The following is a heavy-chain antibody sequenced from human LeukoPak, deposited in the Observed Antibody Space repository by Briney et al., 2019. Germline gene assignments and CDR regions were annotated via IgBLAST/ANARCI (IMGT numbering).Heavy chain of an antibody. Sequence: PGGSLRLSRAASGFTFSSYSMNWVRQAPGKGLEWVSSISSSSSYIYYADSVKGRFTISRDNAKNSLYLQMNSLRAEDTAVYYCARDEGATYYYDSSGYYFFDYWGQGTLVTVSS. D-gene: IGHD3-22*01. CDR3: ARDEGATYYYDSSGYYFFDY. V-gene: IGHV3-21*01. CDR2: ISSSSSYI. J-gene: IGHJ4*02. CDR1: GFTFSSYS.